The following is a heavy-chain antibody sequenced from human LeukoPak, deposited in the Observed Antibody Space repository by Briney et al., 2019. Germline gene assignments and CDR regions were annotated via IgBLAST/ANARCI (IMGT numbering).Heavy chain of an antibody. D-gene: IGHD3-10*01. CDR3: ARTHYYGSGSYFHFQH. Sequence: GESLKISCKGSGYSFTSYWIAWVRQMPGKGLEWMGIIYPGDSDTRYSPSFQGQVTISADKSISTAYLQWGSLKASDTAMYYCARTHYYGSGSYFHFQHWGQGTLVTVSS. CDR1: GYSFTSYW. V-gene: IGHV5-51*01. J-gene: IGHJ1*01. CDR2: IYPGDSDT.